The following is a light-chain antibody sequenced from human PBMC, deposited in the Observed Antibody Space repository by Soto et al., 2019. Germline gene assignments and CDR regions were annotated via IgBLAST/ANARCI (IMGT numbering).Light chain of an antibody. J-gene: IGLJ1*01. CDR1: KIGSKA. V-gene: IGLV3-21*02. CDR3: QVWDSTSEHLYV. Sequence: SYELTQPPAVSVAPGQTARITGGGNKIGSKAVHWYRQKPGQAPVLVVSDEGDRPSGIPERVSGSDSGNTATLTINRVEAGDAADYYCQVWDSTSEHLYVFGTGTKVTVL. CDR2: DEG.